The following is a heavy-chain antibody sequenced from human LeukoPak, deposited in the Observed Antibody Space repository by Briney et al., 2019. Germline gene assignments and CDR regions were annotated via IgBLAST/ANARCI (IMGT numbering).Heavy chain of an antibody. CDR2: ITWNGDKT. CDR3: ARDPFCSRGTGFSFAGWFDP. D-gene: IGHD2-2*01. CDR1: GFLLDDYD. Sequence: GGPLPHPRSASGFLLDDYDESWVRQVPGKGLEWVSGITWNGDKTGYADSVRGRFAISRDNTKKSLYPQMSSLRAGDTALYYCARDPFCSRGTGFSFAGWFDPWGPREPWSVSS. J-gene: IGHJ5*02. V-gene: IGHV3-20*04.